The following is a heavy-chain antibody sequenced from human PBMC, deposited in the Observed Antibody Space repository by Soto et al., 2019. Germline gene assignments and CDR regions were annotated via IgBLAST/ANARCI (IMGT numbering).Heavy chain of an antibody. V-gene: IGHV4-59*01. CDR3: ARAVVSGVSFYYGLDV. J-gene: IGHJ6*02. Sequence: QVQLQESGPGLVKPSETLSLTCTVSGGSTTNYYWSWIRQPPGKGLEWIGYIYNSGSTNYNPSLQSRATISADTSKSQFSLILNSVTAADTAVYYCARAVVSGVSFYYGLDVWGQGTTVTVSS. CDR1: GGSTTNYY. D-gene: IGHD2-8*01. CDR2: IYNSGST.